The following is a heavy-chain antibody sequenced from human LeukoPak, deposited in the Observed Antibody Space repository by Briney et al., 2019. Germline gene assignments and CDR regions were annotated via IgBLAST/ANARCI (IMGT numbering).Heavy chain of an antibody. D-gene: IGHD3-3*01. J-gene: IGHJ4*02. V-gene: IGHV3-7*01. CDR3: ARVSRSGYYGEY. Sequence: PGGSLRLSCAASGFTFTRYWMAWVRQAPGKGLEWVANIKQDGSEQYHVDSVRGRFTMSRDNTKNIVFLQMDSLRVEDTAVYYCARVSRSGYYGEYWGQGTLVTVSS. CDR1: GFTFTRYW. CDR2: IKQDGSEQ.